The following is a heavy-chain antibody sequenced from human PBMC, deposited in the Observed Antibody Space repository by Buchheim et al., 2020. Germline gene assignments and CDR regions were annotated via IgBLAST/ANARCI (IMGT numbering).Heavy chain of an antibody. CDR2: INPTGTST. D-gene: IGHD1-26*01. CDR3: ARDQTWAVEY. Sequence: QVQLVQSGAEVEKPGASVKVSCKASGYSFSSHYMHWVRQAPGQGLEWMGIINPTGTSTTYAQKFQGIVTMTRDTSTSTVYMELSSLRSEDTAVYYCARDQTWAVEYWGQGTL. V-gene: IGHV1-46*01. CDR1: GYSFSSHY. J-gene: IGHJ4*02.